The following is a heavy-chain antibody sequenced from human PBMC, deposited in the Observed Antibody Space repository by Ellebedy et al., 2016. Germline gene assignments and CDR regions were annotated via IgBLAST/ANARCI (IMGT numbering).Heavy chain of an antibody. D-gene: IGHD1-26*01. CDR2: IYSGGST. V-gene: IGHV3-66*01. J-gene: IGHJ1*01. CDR1: GFTFSSYS. CDR3: ARGIVPEYFQH. Sequence: GGSLRLXXAASGFTFSSYSMNWVRQAPGKGLEWVSVIYSGGSTYYADSVKGRFTISRDNSKNTLYLQMNSLRAEDTAVYYCARGIVPEYFQHWGQGTLVTVSS.